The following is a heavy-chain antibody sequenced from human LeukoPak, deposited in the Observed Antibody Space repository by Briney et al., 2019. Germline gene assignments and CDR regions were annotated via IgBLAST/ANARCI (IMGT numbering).Heavy chain of an antibody. Sequence: ASVKVSCKASGYTFTSYDINWVRQATGQGLEWMGWMNPNSGNTGYAQKFQGRVTITRNTSISTAYMELSSLRSEDTAVYYCARGGLRFGGDWFDPWGQGTLVTVSS. D-gene: IGHD3-3*01. J-gene: IGHJ5*02. V-gene: IGHV1-8*03. CDR2: MNPNSGNT. CDR1: GYTFTSYD. CDR3: ARGGLRFGGDWFDP.